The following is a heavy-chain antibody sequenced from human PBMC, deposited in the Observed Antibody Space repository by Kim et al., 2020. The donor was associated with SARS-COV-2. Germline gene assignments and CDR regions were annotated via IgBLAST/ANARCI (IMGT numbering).Heavy chain of an antibody. CDR3: ARHRKYSSGWYFDYYFDY. V-gene: IGHV4-34*01. D-gene: IGHD6-19*01. Sequence: KSRVTISVDTSKNQFSLKLSSVTAADTAVYYCARHRKYSSGWYFDYYFDYWGQGTLVTVSS. J-gene: IGHJ4*02.